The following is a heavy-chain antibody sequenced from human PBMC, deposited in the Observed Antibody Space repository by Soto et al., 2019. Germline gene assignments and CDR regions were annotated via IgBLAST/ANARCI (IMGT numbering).Heavy chain of an antibody. CDR2: IVVGSGNT. V-gene: IGHV1-58*01. CDR1: GFTFTSSA. Sequence: SVKVSCKASGFTFTSSAVQWVRQARGQRLEWIGWIVVGSGNTNYAQKFQERVTITRDMSTSTAYMELSSLRSEDTAVYYCAAGSNYYYYYGMDVWGQGTTVTV. CDR3: AAGSNYYYYYGMDV. J-gene: IGHJ6*02.